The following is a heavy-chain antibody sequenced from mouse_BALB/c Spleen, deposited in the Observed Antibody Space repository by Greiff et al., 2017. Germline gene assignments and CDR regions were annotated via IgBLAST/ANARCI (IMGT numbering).Heavy chain of an antibody. CDR3: ARGGGLRRSWFAY. J-gene: IGHJ3*01. V-gene: IGHV5-6-5*01. CDR1: GFTFSSYA. Sequence: DVKLVESGGGLVKPGGSLKLSCAASGFTFSSYAMSWVRQTPEKRLEWVASISSGGSTYYPDSVKGRFTISRDNARNILYLQMSSLRSEDTAMYYCARGGGLRRSWFAYWGQGTLVTVSA. D-gene: IGHD2-4*01. CDR2: ISSGGST.